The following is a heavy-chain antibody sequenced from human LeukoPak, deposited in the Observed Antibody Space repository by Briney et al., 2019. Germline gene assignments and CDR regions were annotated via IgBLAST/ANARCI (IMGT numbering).Heavy chain of an antibody. V-gene: IGHV4-39*01. J-gene: IGHJ4*02. CDR1: GGSISSSSYY. CDR2: IYYSGST. Sequence: SETLSLTCTVSGGSISSSSYYWGWIRPPPGKGLEWIGSIYYSGSTYYNPSLKSRVTISVDTSKNQFSLKLSSVTAADTAVYYCASLKRGYSGYDSVSQDYWGQGTLVTVSS. D-gene: IGHD5-12*01. CDR3: ASLKRGYSGYDSVSQDY.